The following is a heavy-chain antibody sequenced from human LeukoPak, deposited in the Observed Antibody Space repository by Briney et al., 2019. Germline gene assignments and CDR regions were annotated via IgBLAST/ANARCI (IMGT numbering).Heavy chain of an antibody. CDR3: TTDGPLRYYYDSSGYYSYFDY. CDR1: GVTFSNAW. CDR2: IKSKTDGGTT. J-gene: IGHJ4*02. D-gene: IGHD3-22*01. Sequence: PLGSLRLSCAASGVTFSNAWISWGRQAPGKGLGWGGRIKSKTDGGTTDYAAPVKGRFTISRDDSKNTLYLQMTRLKTEDTAVYYCTTDGPLRYYYDSSGYYSYFDYWGQGTLVTVSS. V-gene: IGHV3-15*01.